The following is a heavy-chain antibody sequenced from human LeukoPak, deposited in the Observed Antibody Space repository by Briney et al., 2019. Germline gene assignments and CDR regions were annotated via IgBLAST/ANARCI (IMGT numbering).Heavy chain of an antibody. J-gene: IGHJ3*02. CDR2: INPSGGST. D-gene: IGHD3-22*01. V-gene: IGHV1-46*01. CDR1: GYTFTSYY. Sequence: ASVKVSCKASGYTFTSYYMHWVRQAPGQGLEWMGIINPSGGSTSYVQKFQGRVTMTRDMSTSTVYMELSSLRSEDTAVYYCARDSASQWLKRYDAFDIWGQGTMVTVSS. CDR3: ARDSASQWLKRYDAFDI.